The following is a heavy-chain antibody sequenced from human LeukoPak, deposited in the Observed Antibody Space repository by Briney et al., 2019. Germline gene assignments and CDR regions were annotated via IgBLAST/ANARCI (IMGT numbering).Heavy chain of an antibody. D-gene: IGHD1-26*01. V-gene: IGHV3-23*01. CDR2: ISSSGDNT. Sequence: GGSLRLSCAASGFTFTTYAMNWVRQAPGKGLEWVSLISSSGDNTHYADSVKGRFTISRDNSKNTVSLQMNSLRGEDTAVYYCAKDVRVGGGGMDVWGQGTPVTVPS. CDR3: AKDVRVGGGGMDV. J-gene: IGHJ6*02. CDR1: GFTFTTYA.